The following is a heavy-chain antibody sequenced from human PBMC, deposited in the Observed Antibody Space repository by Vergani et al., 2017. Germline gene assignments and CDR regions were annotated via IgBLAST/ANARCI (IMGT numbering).Heavy chain of an antibody. CDR3: ARHISVVRPSSMTAFDY. D-gene: IGHD2-21*01. V-gene: IGHV4-39*01. Sequence: QMQLQESGPGLVKPSETLSLSCTVSGDSISTSSYAWGWIRQPPGKTLEWIGTVFYGGRTSYNPSLKGRVTLSLDTSKKQISLHLTSVTAADTAVYYCARHISVVRPSSMTAFDYWGQGTLVTVSS. CDR1: GDSISTSSYA. J-gene: IGHJ4*02. CDR2: VFYGGRT.